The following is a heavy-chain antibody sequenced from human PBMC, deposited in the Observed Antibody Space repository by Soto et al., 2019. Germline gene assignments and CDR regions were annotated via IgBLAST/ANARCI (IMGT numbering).Heavy chain of an antibody. Sequence: RPSETLSLSCSFSGASISGSYYYWAWLRQSPGKGPEWIGSVFYTGFTSYNPSLESRVSVSVDTSKSQFSLKLSAVTAADTAVYYCATSQKGYNWNYFDHWGQGALVTVSS. V-gene: IGHV4-39*01. CDR2: VFYTGFT. D-gene: IGHD1-20*01. CDR3: ATSQKGYNWNYFDH. J-gene: IGHJ4*02. CDR1: GASISGSYYY.